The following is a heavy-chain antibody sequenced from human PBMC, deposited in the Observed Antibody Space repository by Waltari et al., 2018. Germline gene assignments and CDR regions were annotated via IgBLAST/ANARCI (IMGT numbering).Heavy chain of an antibody. V-gene: IGHV3-30-3*01. CDR2: ISYDGSNK. Sequence: QVQLVESGGGVVQPGRSLRLSCAASGFTFSSYAMHWVRPAPGKGLEWVAVISYDGSNKYYAESVKGRFTISRDNSKNTLYLQMNSLRAEDTAVYYCARVQWLVRGAFDIWGQGTMVTVSS. D-gene: IGHD6-19*01. J-gene: IGHJ3*02. CDR3: ARVQWLVRGAFDI. CDR1: GFTFSSYA.